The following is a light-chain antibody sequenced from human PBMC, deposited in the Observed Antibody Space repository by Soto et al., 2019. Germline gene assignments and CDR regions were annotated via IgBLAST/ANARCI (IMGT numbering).Light chain of an antibody. J-gene: IGKJ5*01. Sequence: EIVMTQSPATLSVSPGERATLSCRASQSVRSNLAWYQQKPGQAPRLVIYAAYTRATGIPDRFSGSVSGTEFTLTISSLQSEDFAVYYCQQYNEWPPFTFGQGTRLGI. V-gene: IGKV3-15*01. CDR1: QSVRSN. CDR3: QQYNEWPPFT. CDR2: AAY.